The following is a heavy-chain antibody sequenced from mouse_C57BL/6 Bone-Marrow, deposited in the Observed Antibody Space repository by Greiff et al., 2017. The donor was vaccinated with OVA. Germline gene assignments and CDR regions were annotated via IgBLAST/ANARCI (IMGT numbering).Heavy chain of an antibody. V-gene: IGHV14-4*01. Sequence: EVQLQESGAELVRPGASVKLSCTASGFNIKDDYMHWVKQRPEQGLEWIGWIDPENGDTEYASKFQGKATITADTSSNTAYLQLSSLTSEDTAVYYCTPFYSNFAWFAYWGQGTLVTGSA. D-gene: IGHD2-5*01. CDR3: TPFYSNFAWFAY. CDR1: GFNIKDDY. J-gene: IGHJ3*01. CDR2: IDPENGDT.